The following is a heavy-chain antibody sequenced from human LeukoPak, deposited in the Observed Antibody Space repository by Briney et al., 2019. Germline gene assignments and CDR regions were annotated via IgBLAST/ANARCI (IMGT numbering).Heavy chain of an antibody. V-gene: IGHV3-30*03. D-gene: IGHD5-12*01. Sequence: GGSLRLSCAASGFIFSSYGMHWVRQAPGKGLEGVAVVSYDGSNKYYADSVKGRFTISRDNSKNTLYLQMNSLRAEDTAVYYCARDSLASGYDPPFFDYWGQGTLVTVSS. CDR3: ARDSLASGYDPPFFDY. J-gene: IGHJ4*02. CDR1: GFIFSSYG. CDR2: VSYDGSNK.